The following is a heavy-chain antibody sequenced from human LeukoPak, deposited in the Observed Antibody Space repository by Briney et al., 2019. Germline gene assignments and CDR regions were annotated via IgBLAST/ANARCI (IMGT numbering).Heavy chain of an antibody. D-gene: IGHD2-15*01. CDR3: AKDLEGMAGGKDY. J-gene: IGHJ4*02. CDR2: IRYDGSNK. CDR1: GFTFSSYG. V-gene: IGHV3-30*02. Sequence: PGGSLRLSCAASGFTFSSYGMHWVRQAPGKGLEWVAFIRYDGSNKYYADSVKGRFTISRDNSKNTLYLQMNSLRAEDTAVYYCAKDLEGMAGGKDYWGQGTLVTVSS.